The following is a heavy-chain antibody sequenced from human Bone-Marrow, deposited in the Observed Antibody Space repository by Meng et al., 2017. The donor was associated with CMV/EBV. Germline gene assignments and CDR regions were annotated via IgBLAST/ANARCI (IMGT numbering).Heavy chain of an antibody. CDR2: IIPIFGTA. CDR1: GGTFSSYA. CDR3: ARGETYSSSSHYYYGMDV. J-gene: IGHJ6*02. Sequence: SVKVSCKASGGTFSSYAISWVRQAPGQGLEWMGGIIPIFGTANYAQKFQGRVTITTDESTSTAYMGLSSLRSEDTAVYYCARGETYSSSSHYYYGMDVWGQGTTVTVSS. V-gene: IGHV1-69*05. D-gene: IGHD6-6*01.